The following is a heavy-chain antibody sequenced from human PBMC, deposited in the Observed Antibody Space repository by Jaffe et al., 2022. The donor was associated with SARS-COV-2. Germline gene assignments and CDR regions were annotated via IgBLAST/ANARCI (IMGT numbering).Heavy chain of an antibody. J-gene: IGHJ4*02. CDR2: IYPGDSDT. Sequence: EVQLVQSGAEVKKPGESLKISCKGSGYSFTSYWIGWVRQMPGKGLEWMGIIYPGDSDTRYSPSFQGQVTISADKSISTAYLQWSSLKASDTAMYYCARHGIKTYYYDSSGYQTDYWGQGTLVTVSS. CDR3: ARHGIKTYYYDSSGYQTDY. V-gene: IGHV5-51*01. CDR1: GYSFTSYW. D-gene: IGHD3-22*01.